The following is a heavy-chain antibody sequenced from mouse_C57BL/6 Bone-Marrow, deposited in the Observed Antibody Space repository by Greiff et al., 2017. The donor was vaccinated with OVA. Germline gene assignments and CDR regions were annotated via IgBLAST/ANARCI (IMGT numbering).Heavy chain of an antibody. V-gene: IGHV1-82*01. D-gene: IGHD3-3*01. CDR2: IYPGDGDT. CDR3: AREGTRGTWFAY. CDR1: GYAFSSSW. J-gene: IGHJ3*01. Sequence: QVQLQQSGPELVKPGASVKISCKASGYAFSSSWMNWVKQRPGKGLEWIGRIYPGDGDTNYNGKFKGKATLTADKSSSTAYMQLSSLTSEDSAVYFCAREGTRGTWFAYWGQGTLVTVSA.